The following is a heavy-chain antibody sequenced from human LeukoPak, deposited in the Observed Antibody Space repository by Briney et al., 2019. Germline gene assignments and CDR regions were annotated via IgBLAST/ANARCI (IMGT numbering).Heavy chain of an antibody. CDR3: AVYSSSSPSRYYYYYMDV. D-gene: IGHD6-6*01. V-gene: IGHV4-34*01. J-gene: IGHJ6*03. CDR2: INHSGST. Sequence: SETLSLTCAVYGGSFSGYYWSWIRQPPGKGLEWIGEINHSGSTNYNPSLKSRVTISVDTSKNQFSLKLSSVTAADTAVYYCAVYSSSSPSRYYYYYMDVWGKGTTVTVSS. CDR1: GGSFSGYY.